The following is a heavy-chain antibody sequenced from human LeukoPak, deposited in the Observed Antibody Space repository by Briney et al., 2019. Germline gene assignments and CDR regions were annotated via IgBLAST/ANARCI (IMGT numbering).Heavy chain of an antibody. CDR3: WGYSSGWSSSTGFQH. V-gene: IGHV4-4*07. CDR2: IYTSGST. CDR1: GGSINYFY. J-gene: IGHJ1*01. D-gene: IGHD6-19*01. Sequence: PSETLSLTCTVSGGSINYFYWNWIRQPAGKGLEWIGRIYTSGSTNYNSSLKSRVTISVDTSKNQFSLELSSVTAADTAVYYCWGYSSGWSSSTGFQHWGQGTLVTVSS.